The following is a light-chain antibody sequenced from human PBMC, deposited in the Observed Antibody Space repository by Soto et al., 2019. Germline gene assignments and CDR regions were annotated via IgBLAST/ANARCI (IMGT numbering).Light chain of an antibody. J-gene: IGLJ2*01. Sequence: QSALTQPASVSGSPGQSITISCTGTSSDVGGYKYVSWYQQHPGKAPKLMISEVNNRPSGVSNRFSGSKSGNTASLTICGLQAEDEADYCCSSYTSSSTVVFGGGTKLTVL. CDR3: SSYTSSSTVV. CDR2: EVN. V-gene: IGLV2-14*01. CDR1: SSDVGGYKY.